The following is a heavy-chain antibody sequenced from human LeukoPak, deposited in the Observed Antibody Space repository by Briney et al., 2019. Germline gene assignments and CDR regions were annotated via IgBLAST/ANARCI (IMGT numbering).Heavy chain of an antibody. V-gene: IGHV4-31*11. D-gene: IGHD3-22*01. Sequence: SETLSLTCAVFGGSISSGGYYWSWIRQHPGKGLEWIGYIYYSGSTYYNPSLKSRVTISVDTSKNQFSLKLSSVTAADTAVYYCARYYYDSSGYQGGFYYFDYWGQGTLVTVSS. J-gene: IGHJ4*02. CDR1: GGSISSGGYY. CDR3: ARYYYDSSGYQGGFYYFDY. CDR2: IYYSGST.